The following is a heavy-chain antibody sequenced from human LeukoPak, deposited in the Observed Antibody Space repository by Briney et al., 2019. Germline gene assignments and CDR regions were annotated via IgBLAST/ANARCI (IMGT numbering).Heavy chain of an antibody. CDR1: GYTFTGYH. CDR2: INPNSGGT. J-gene: IGHJ4*02. V-gene: IGHV1-2*02. Sequence: ASVNVSCKASGYTFTGYHMHWVRQAPGQGLEWMGWINPNSGGTNYAQKFQGRVTMTRDTSISTAYMELSRLRSDDTAVYYCARVGYCSGGSCYSEYWGQGTLVTVSS. D-gene: IGHD2-15*01. CDR3: ARVGYCSGGSCYSEY.